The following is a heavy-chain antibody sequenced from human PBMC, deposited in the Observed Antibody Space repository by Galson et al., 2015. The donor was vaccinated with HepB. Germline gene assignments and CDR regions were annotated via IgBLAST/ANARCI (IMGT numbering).Heavy chain of an antibody. CDR1: GFSISTSG. CDR2: TRYDGINK. CDR3: ARERTEVASRPSPYYNFYYGLDV. D-gene: IGHD3/OR15-3a*01. J-gene: IGHJ6*02. Sequence: SLRLSCAASGFSISTSGMHWVRQAAGKGLEWVAITRYDGINKHYADSVKGRFIISRDNSKNALYVQMNSLRADDTAVYYCARERTEVASRPSPYYNFYYGLDVWGQGTTVTVSS. V-gene: IGHV3-33*01.